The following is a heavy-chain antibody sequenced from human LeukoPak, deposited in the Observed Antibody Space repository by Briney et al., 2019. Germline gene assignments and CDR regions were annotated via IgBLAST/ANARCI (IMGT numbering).Heavy chain of an antibody. D-gene: IGHD3-3*02. Sequence: PTGGSLRLSCAASGFTFNNNAMSWVRQAPGKGLEWVSTTSGSGGGTYYADSVKGRFTISRDNSKNTVYLQMNSLRAEDTAGYYCAKDHFLGWGQGTLVTVSS. J-gene: IGHJ4*02. CDR2: TSGSGGGT. CDR1: GFTFNNNA. V-gene: IGHV3-23*01. CDR3: AKDHFLG.